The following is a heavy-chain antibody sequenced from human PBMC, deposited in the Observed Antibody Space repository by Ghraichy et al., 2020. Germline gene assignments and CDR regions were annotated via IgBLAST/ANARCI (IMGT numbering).Heavy chain of an antibody. Sequence: GGSLRLSCAASGFIFSDYYMTWIRQAPGKGLQWVSYMSSNGATIYYADSVKGRFTISRDNAKNSLYLQMNSLRAEDTAIYYCARAGTILDYYTDSWGQGTLVTVSS. J-gene: IGHJ4*02. CDR2: MSSNGATI. CDR3: ARAGTILDYYTDS. V-gene: IGHV3-11*01. CDR1: GFIFSDYY. D-gene: IGHD3/OR15-3a*01.